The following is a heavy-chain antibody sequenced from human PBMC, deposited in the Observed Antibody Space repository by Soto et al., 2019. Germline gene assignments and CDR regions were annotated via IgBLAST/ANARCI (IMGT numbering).Heavy chain of an antibody. D-gene: IGHD3-10*01. Sequence: QVQLVESGGGVVQPGRSLRLSCAASGFTFSNYGMHWVRQAPGKGLEGVAVILNAGRNRYHPDSVKDRFTISRDNSKNMLYLQITSLRAEDTAVYYCARDDEYSGNGMDVWGQGTTVTVS. CDR3: ARDDEYSGNGMDV. CDR2: ILNAGRNR. V-gene: IGHV3-33*01. J-gene: IGHJ6*02. CDR1: GFTFSNYG.